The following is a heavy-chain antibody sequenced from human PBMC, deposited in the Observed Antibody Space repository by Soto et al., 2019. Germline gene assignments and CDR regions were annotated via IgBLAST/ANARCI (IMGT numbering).Heavy chain of an antibody. V-gene: IGHV3-53*05. CDR1: GFTVSSNY. D-gene: IGHD3-10*01. J-gene: IGHJ4*02. Sequence: PGGSLRLSCAASGFTVSSNYMIWVRQAPGKGLEWVSVIYSGGSTYYADSVKGRFTISRDNSKNTLYLQMNSLRAEDTAVYYCAKGLLWFGEFLSSFDYWGQGTLVTVSS. CDR2: IYSGGST. CDR3: AKGLLWFGEFLSSFDY.